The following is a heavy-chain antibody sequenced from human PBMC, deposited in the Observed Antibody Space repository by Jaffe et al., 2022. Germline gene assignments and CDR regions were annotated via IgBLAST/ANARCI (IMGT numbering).Heavy chain of an antibody. CDR1: GFTFGDYA. D-gene: IGHD2-21*01. CDR2: IRSKAYGGTT. V-gene: IGHV3-49*03. J-gene: IGHJ6*03. CDR3: TRDSLAYCGGDCYTPYYYMDV. Sequence: EVQLVESGGGLVQPGRSLRLSCTASGFTFGDYAMSWFRQAPGKGLEWVGFIRSKAYGGTTEYAASVKGRFTISRDDSKSIAYLQMNSLKTEDTAVYYCTRDSLAYCGGDCYTPYYYMDVWGKGTTVTVSS.